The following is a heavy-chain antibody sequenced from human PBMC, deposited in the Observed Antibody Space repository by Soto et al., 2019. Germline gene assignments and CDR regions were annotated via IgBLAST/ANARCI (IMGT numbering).Heavy chain of an antibody. Sequence: GGSLRLSCAASGFTVSSNYTSWVRQAPGKGLEWVSVIYSGGSTYYADSVKGRFTISRDNSKNTLYLQMNSLRAEDTAVYYCARDISYRAFDIWGQGTMVTVSS. V-gene: IGHV3-53*01. J-gene: IGHJ3*02. D-gene: IGHD3-16*02. CDR1: GFTVSSNY. CDR2: IYSGGST. CDR3: ARDISYRAFDI.